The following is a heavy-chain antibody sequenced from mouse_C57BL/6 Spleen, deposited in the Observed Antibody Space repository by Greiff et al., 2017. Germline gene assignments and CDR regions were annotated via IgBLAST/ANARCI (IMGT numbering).Heavy chain of an antibody. CDR3: AKSPRGLGYIDV. CDR2: ISNNDNGYTS. CDR1: GYSFTDYY. Sequence: EVQLMESGGGLVQPGGSLSLSCAASGYSFTDYYMSWVRQPPGKALEWLGFISNNDNGYTSDYSASVKGRFTISRATSQSILYLQMKALRADDSATCDRAKSPRGLGYIDVWGTGTTVTVSS. D-gene: IGHD3-1*01. J-gene: IGHJ1*03. V-gene: IGHV7-3*01.